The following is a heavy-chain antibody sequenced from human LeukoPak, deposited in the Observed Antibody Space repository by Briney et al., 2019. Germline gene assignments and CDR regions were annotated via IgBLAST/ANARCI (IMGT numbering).Heavy chain of an antibody. D-gene: IGHD3-10*01. CDR2: ISYDGSNK. J-gene: IGHJ4*02. Sequence: GGSLRLSCAASGFTFSTYAVHWVRQAPGKGLEWVAVISYDGSNKYYADSVKGRFTISRENAKNSLYLQMNSLRAGDTAVYYCARAYYYGSGSYFFDYWGQGTLVTVSS. CDR3: ARAYYYGSGSYFFDY. V-gene: IGHV3-30*14. CDR1: GFTFSTYA.